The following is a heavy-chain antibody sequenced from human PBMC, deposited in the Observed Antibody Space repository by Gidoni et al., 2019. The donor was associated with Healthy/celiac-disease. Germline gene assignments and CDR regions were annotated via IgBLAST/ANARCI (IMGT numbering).Heavy chain of an antibody. CDR1: GYTFTSYA. Sequence: QVQLVQSGAEVKKPGASVKVSCKASGYTFTSYAMLWVRQAPGQRLEWMGWINAGNGNTKYSQKFQGRVTITRDTSASTAYMELSSLRSEDTAVYYCARYIVVVPAATGDYYYGMDVWGQGTTVTVSS. CDR3: ARYIVVVPAATGDYYYGMDV. D-gene: IGHD2-2*01. V-gene: IGHV1-3*01. J-gene: IGHJ6*02. CDR2: INAGNGNT.